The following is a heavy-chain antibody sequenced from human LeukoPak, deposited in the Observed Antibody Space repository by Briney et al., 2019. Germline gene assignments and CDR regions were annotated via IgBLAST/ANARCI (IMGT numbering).Heavy chain of an antibody. Sequence: PGGSLRLSCAASGFTFDDYAMHWVRQAPGKGLEWVSGISWNSGSIGYADSVKGRFTISRDNAKNSLYLQMNSLRAEDTALYYCAKPRTPPYYYGSGSYYTPLDYWGQGTLVTVSS. J-gene: IGHJ4*02. CDR1: GFTFDDYA. V-gene: IGHV3-9*01. CDR2: ISWNSGSI. CDR3: AKPRTPPYYYGSGSYYTPLDY. D-gene: IGHD3-10*01.